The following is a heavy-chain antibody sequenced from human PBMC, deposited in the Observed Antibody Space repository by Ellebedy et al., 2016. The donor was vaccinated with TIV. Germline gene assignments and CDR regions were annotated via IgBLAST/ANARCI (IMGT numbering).Heavy chain of an antibody. D-gene: IGHD3-10*01. CDR1: GITFSDHP. J-gene: IGHJ4*02. Sequence: GESLKISCASSGITFSDHPMHWVRQARGKVLAWVALILYDGTKKFYADSVKGRFTVARDNAKNTLYLKMNSLRAEDTAVYYCARDRNGVFDYWGQGTLVTVSS. CDR3: ARDRNGVFDY. CDR2: ILYDGTKK. V-gene: IGHV3-30-3*01.